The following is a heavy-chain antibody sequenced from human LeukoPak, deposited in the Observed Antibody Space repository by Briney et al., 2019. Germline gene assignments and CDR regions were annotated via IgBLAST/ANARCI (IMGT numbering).Heavy chain of an antibody. D-gene: IGHD3-22*01. Sequence: PSETLSLTCTVSGGSISSYYWSWIRQPPGKGLEWIGYIYYSGSTNYNPSLKSRVTMSIDTSTNHVSLRLRSVTAADTAMYFCVREASTSYYDSSGYYRQTETFDVWGLGTMVTVSS. CDR1: GGSISSYY. J-gene: IGHJ3*01. CDR3: VREASTSYYDSSGYYRQTETFDV. V-gene: IGHV4-59*01. CDR2: IYYSGST.